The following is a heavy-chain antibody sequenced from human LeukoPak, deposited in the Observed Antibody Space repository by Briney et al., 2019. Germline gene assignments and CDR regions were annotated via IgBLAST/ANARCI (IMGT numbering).Heavy chain of an antibody. Sequence: ASVKVSCKASGYTFTSYAIQWVRQAPGQRLEWMGWINAGHGNTKYSQSFQGRVTITRDTSASTAYMELSSLRSEDTAVYYCARGAGFAEPLPEYWGQGTLLTVSS. V-gene: IGHV1-3*01. J-gene: IGHJ4*02. CDR3: ARGAGFAEPLPEY. CDR1: GYTFTSYA. D-gene: IGHD1-14*01. CDR2: INAGHGNT.